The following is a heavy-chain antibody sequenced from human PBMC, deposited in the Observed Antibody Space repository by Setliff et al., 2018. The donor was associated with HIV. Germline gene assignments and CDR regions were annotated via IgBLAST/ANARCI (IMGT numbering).Heavy chain of an antibody. J-gene: IGHJ4*02. D-gene: IGHD6-13*01. CDR1: GGSISSYY. CDR2: IYIGST. V-gene: IGHV4-4*08. CDR3: ARTYSSSWYSSHLWADY. Sequence: KPSETLSLTCTVSGGSISSYYWSWIRQPPGKGLEWIGHIYIGSTNYNPSLKSRVTISADTSKNQFSLKLSSVTAADTAVYYCARTYSSSWYSSHLWADYWGQGTLVTVSS.